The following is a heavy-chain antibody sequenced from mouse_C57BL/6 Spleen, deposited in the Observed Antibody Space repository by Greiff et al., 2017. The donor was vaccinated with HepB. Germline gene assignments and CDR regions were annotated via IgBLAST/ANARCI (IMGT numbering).Heavy chain of an antibody. CDR1: GYTFTSYD. V-gene: IGHV1-85*01. D-gene: IGHD2-5*01. J-gene: IGHJ4*01. CDR3: ARSYYSNYYAMDY. Sequence: VKLVESGPELVKPGASVKLSCKASGYTFTSYDINWVKQRPGQGLEWIGWIYPRDGSTKYNEKFKGKATLTVDTSSSTAYMELHSLTSEDSAVYFCARSYYSNYYAMDYWGQGTSVTVSS. CDR2: IYPRDGST.